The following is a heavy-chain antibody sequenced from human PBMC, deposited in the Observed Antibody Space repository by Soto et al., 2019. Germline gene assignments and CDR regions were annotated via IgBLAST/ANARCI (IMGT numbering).Heavy chain of an antibody. Sequence: ASVKVSCKASGYTFTSYYIHWVRQAPGQGLEWMGIINPSGGSTSYAQKFQGRVTMTRDTSTSTVYMELSSLRFEDTAVYYCARAVYINDAFDIWGQGTIVTVSS. D-gene: IGHD1-20*01. J-gene: IGHJ3*02. CDR3: ARAVYINDAFDI. CDR2: INPSGGST. V-gene: IGHV1-46*01. CDR1: GYTFTSYY.